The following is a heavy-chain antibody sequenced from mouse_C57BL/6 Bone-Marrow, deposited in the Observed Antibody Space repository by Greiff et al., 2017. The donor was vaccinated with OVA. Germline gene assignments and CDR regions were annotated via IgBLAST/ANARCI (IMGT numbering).Heavy chain of an antibody. CDR1: GYTFTSYW. CDR2: IHPNSGST. D-gene: IGHD1-1*02. Sequence: VQLKQPGAELVKPGASVKLSCKASGYTFTSYWMHWVKQRPGQGLEWIGMIHPNSGSTNYNEKFKSKATLTVDKSSSTAYMQLSSLTSEDSAVYYCARGYYSPWFAYWGQGTLVTVSA. CDR3: ARGYYSPWFAY. J-gene: IGHJ3*01. V-gene: IGHV1-64*01.